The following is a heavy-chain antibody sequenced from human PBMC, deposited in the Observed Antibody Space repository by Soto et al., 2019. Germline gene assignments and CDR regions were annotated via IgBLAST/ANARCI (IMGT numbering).Heavy chain of an antibody. CDR2: ISYNRSYK. V-gene: IGHV3-30*04. CDR3: ARFYGGNSIFDY. J-gene: IGHJ4*02. D-gene: IGHD4-17*01. CDR1: GFTFSSYA. Sequence: GGSLRLSCAASGFTFSSYAMHWVRQAPGKGLEWVADISYNRSYKYYADSVKGRFTISRDNAKNTLYLQMNSLRAEDTAVYYCARFYGGNSIFDYWGQGTLVTVSS.